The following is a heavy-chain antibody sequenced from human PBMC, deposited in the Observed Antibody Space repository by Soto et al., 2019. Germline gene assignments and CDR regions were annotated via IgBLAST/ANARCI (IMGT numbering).Heavy chain of an antibody. Sequence: ASVKVSCKASGYTFTSYAMHWVRQAPGQRLEWMGWINAGNGNTKYSQKFQGRVTMTRDTSASTAYMELRSLRSEDTAVYYCARDFNIGGMDVWGQGTTVTVSS. D-gene: IGHD5-12*01. CDR3: ARDFNIGGMDV. CDR1: GYTFTSYA. J-gene: IGHJ6*02. CDR2: INAGNGNT. V-gene: IGHV1-3*01.